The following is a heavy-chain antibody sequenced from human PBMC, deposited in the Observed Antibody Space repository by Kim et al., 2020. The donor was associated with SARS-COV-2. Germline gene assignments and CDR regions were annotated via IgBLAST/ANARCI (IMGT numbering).Heavy chain of an antibody. D-gene: IGHD3-10*01. CDR1: GGSVSSGSYY. CDR3: ARETYYYGTGSYLDV. CDR2: IYYSGST. V-gene: IGHV4-61*01. Sequence: SETLSLTCTVSGGSVSSGSYYWSWIRQPPGKGLEWIGYIYYSGSTNYNPSLKSRVTISVDTSKNQFSLKLSFVTAADTAVYYCARETYYYGTGSYLDVWGQGTTVTVSS. J-gene: IGHJ6*02.